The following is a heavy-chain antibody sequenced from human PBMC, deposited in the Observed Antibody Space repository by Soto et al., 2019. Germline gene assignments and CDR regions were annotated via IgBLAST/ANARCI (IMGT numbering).Heavy chain of an antibody. CDR2: IYYSGST. CDR3: ARDRATGSIDY. V-gene: IGHV4-61*01. J-gene: IGHJ4*02. Sequence: QVQLQESGPGLVKPSETLSLTCTVSGGSVSSGSYYWSWIRQPPGKGLEWIGYIYYSGSTNYNPSLTSRVTISVDTSKNQFSLKLSSVTAADTAVYYCARDRATGSIDYWGQGTLVTVSS. CDR1: GGSVSSGSYY. D-gene: IGHD1-26*01.